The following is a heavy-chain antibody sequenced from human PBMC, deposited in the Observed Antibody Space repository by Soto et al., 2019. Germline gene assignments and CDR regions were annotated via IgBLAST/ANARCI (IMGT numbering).Heavy chain of an antibody. D-gene: IGHD2-2*02. J-gene: IGHJ6*02. CDR3: ARSAGYCSSTSCYTNYYYGMDV. CDR1: GGSIISGGYY. V-gene: IGHV4-31*03. CDR2: IYYSGST. Sequence: SETLSLTCTVSGGSIISGGYYWIWIRQHPGKGLEWIGYIYYSGSTYYNPSLKSRVTISVDTSKNQFSLKLSSVTAADTAVYYCARSAGYCSSTSCYTNYYYGMDVWGQGTTVTVSS.